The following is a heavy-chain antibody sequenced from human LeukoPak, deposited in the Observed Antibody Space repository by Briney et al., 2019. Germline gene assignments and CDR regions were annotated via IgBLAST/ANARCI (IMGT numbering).Heavy chain of an antibody. D-gene: IGHD6-13*01. CDR1: GFTFSNSS. Sequence: GGSLRLSCAASGFTFSNSSMNWVRQAPGKGLEWVSSISAGSSYIKYADSVKGRFTISRDNARDSLYLQMSSLRAEDTAVYYCARLRQQLVLPSYYYYYGMDVWGQGTTVTVSS. CDR3: ARLRQQLVLPSYYYYYGMDV. J-gene: IGHJ6*02. V-gene: IGHV3-21*06. CDR2: ISAGSSYI.